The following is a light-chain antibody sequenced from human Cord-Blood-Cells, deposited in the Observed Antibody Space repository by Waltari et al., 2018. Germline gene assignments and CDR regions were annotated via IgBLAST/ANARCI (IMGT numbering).Light chain of an antibody. CDR3: QQRSNWPLT. V-gene: IGKV3-11*01. Sequence: IVLTQSPATLSISPGERATLSCRASQSVSSYLAWYQQKPGQAPRLLIYDASNRATGIPARFSGSGSGTDFTLTISSLEPEDFAVYYCQQRSNWPLTFGGGTKVEI. J-gene: IGKJ4*01. CDR1: QSVSSY. CDR2: DAS.